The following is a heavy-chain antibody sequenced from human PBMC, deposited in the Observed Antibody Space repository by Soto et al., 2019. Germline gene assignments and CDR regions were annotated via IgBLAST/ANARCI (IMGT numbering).Heavy chain of an antibody. CDR2: ISAYNGNT. CDR1: GYTFTSYG. CDR3: AREPYYYDSSGYYPGAYFDY. V-gene: IGHV1-18*01. Sequence: ASVKVSCKASGYTFTSYGISWVRQAPGQGLEWMGWISAYNGNTNYAQKLQGRVTMTTDTSTSTAYMELRSLRSDDAAVYYCAREPYYYDSSGYYPGAYFDYWGQGTLVTVSS. J-gene: IGHJ4*02. D-gene: IGHD3-22*01.